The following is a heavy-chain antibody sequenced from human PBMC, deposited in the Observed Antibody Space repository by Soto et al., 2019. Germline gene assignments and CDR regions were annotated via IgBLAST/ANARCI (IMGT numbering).Heavy chain of an antibody. V-gene: IGHV1-69*13. J-gene: IGHJ3*02. CDR1: GGTFSSYA. D-gene: IGHD3-22*01. CDR3: ARGKTLITMIVVVGPWDDAFDI. CDR2: IIPIFGTA. Sequence: GASVKVSCKASGGTFSSYAISWVRQGPGQGLERMGGIIPIFGTANYAQKFQGRVTITADESTSTAYMELSSLRSEDTAVYYCARGKTLITMIVVVGPWDDAFDIWGQGTMVTVSS.